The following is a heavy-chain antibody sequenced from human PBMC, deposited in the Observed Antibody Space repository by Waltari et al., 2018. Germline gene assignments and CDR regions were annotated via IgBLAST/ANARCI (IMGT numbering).Heavy chain of an antibody. CDR1: GFTFSSCG. Sequence: EVQLVESGGGLVQPGGSLRLSCTASGFTFSSCGMTWVRQAPGKGLEWVSAIGGSTGSTNYADSVRGRFTISRDNSKNTLYLQMNSLRAEDTALYYCAKSGRSPWAFDIWGQGTMVTVSS. V-gene: IGHV3-23*04. CDR3: AKSGRSPWAFDI. D-gene: IGHD3-10*01. J-gene: IGHJ3*02. CDR2: IGGSTGST.